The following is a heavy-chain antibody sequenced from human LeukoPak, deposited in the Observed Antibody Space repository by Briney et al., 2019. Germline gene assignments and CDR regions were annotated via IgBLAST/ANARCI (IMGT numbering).Heavy chain of an antibody. CDR2: INPNSGGT. D-gene: IGHD3-10*01. Sequence: SSVKVSCKASGGTFTGYYMHWVRQAPGQGLEWMGWINPNSGGTNYVQKFQGRVTMTRDTSVSTAYMELSRLTSDDTAVYYCATHYGSGSYYNELLDYWGQGTLVTVSS. CDR3: ATHYGSGSYYNELLDY. CDR1: GGTFTGYY. V-gene: IGHV1-2*02. J-gene: IGHJ4*02.